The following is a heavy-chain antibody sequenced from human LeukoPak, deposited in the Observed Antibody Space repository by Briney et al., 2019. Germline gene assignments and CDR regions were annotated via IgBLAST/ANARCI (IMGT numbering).Heavy chain of an antibody. V-gene: IGHV1-8*03. CDR3: ARGTSGYFHY. CDR2: MNPNSGNT. Sequence: ASVKVFCKASGYTFTSYDINWVRQATGQGLEWMGWMNPNSGNTGYARKFQGRVTITRNTSISTAYMELSSLRSEDTAVYYCARGTSGYFHYWGQGTLVTVSS. CDR1: GYTFTSYD. D-gene: IGHD1-26*01. J-gene: IGHJ4*02.